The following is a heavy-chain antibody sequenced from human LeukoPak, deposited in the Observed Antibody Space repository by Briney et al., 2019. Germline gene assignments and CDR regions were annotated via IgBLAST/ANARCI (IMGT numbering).Heavy chain of an antibody. CDR1: VGSTSIYN. Sequence: PETLSLTATVPVGSTSIYNWSWIPQPPRKGLEWIGYIGYSGSTNYNPSLKSRVTISEDTSKNQFSLKLSSVTAADTAVYYCARNKGALSHTTVWGQGTLVTVFS. CDR3: ARNKGALSHTTV. CDR2: IGYSGST. D-gene: IGHD1-26*01. J-gene: IGHJ4*02. V-gene: IGHV4-59*12.